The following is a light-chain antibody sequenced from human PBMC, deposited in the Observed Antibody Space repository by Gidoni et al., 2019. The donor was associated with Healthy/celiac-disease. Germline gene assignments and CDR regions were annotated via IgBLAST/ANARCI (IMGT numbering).Light chain of an antibody. Sequence: IVMTQSPSTPSVSPGERATLSCRASQSVSSNLAWYQQKPGQAPRLLIHSASTRATGIPARFSGSGSGTEFTLTISSLQSEEFAVYYCQPYNNWPYTFGQGTKLEIK. CDR1: QSVSSN. V-gene: IGKV3-15*01. J-gene: IGKJ2*01. CDR2: SAS. CDR3: QPYNNWPYT.